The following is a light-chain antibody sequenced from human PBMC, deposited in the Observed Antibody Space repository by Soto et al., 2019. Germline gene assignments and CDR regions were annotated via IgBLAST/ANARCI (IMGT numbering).Light chain of an antibody. CDR1: QSVSSY. J-gene: IGKJ3*01. CDR3: QQRSNWPPD. CDR2: DAS. V-gene: IGKV3-11*01. Sequence: EIVLTQSPATLSLSPGERATLSFRASQSVSSYLAWYQQKPGQAPRLLIYDASNRATGIPARFSGSGSGTDFTLTIDSLEPEDFAVYYCQQRSNWPPDFGPGTKVDIK.